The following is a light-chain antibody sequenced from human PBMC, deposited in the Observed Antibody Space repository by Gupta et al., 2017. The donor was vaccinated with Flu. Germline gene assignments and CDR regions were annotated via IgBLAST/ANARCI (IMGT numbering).Light chain of an antibody. Sequence: PSTLSASVGDRVTITCRASQSISSWLAWYQQKPGKAPKLLIFKASNLETGVPSRFSGSGSGTEFTLTISSLQPDDFATYHCQQYSTYSWTFGQGTKVDIK. V-gene: IGKV1-5*03. CDR1: QSISSW. CDR3: QQYSTYSWT. J-gene: IGKJ1*01. CDR2: KAS.